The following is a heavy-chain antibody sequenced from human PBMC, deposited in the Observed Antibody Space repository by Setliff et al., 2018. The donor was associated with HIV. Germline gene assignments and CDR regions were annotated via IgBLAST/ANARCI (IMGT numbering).Heavy chain of an antibody. CDR2: MHHSGST. Sequence: PSETLSLTCTVSGDSITSNSYYWGWIRQSPGKGLEWIGTMHHSGSTYYNPSLKSRVTISVDTSKNQFSLKLSSVTAADTAVYYCARVYYCGSGSYLELSDAFDIWGQGTMVTVSS. V-gene: IGHV4-39*07. CDR1: GDSITSNSYY. J-gene: IGHJ3*02. D-gene: IGHD3-10*01. CDR3: ARVYYCGSGSYLELSDAFDI.